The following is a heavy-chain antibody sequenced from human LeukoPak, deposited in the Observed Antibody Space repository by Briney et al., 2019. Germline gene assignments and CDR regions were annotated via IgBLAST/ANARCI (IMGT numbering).Heavy chain of an antibody. CDR3: VRASRTGDDASGYSPFDY. CDR2: IQHNNGAT. V-gene: IGHV1-2*02. D-gene: IGHD3-22*01. J-gene: IGHJ4*02. Sequence: ASVKVSCKTSGYTFTGHYMFWVRQAPGQGFEWMGWIQHNNGATKYAQKFQGRVTMTRDTSISTIYMELGRLTSDDTAVYYCVRASRTGDDASGYSPFDYWGQGTLVTVSS. CDR1: GYTFTGHY.